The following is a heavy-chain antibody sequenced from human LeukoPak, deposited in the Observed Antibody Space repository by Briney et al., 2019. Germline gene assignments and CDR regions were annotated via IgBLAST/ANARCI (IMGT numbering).Heavy chain of an antibody. D-gene: IGHD3-22*01. CDR3: AKDKTPYYDSSGYPGY. V-gene: IGHV3-9*01. Sequence: GRSLRLSCAASGFTFDDYAMHWVRQAPGKGLEWVSGISWNSGSIGYADSVKGRFTISRDNAKNSLYLQMNSLRAEDTALYYCAKDKTPYYDSSGYPGYWGQGTLVTVSS. J-gene: IGHJ4*02. CDR2: ISWNSGSI. CDR1: GFTFDDYA.